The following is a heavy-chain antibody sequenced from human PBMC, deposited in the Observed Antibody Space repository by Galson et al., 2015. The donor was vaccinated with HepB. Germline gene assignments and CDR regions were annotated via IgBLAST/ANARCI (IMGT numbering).Heavy chain of an antibody. V-gene: IGHV3-23*01. J-gene: IGHJ4*02. CDR2: ISGSGGST. D-gene: IGHD6-13*01. CDR1: GFTFSSYA. Sequence: SLRLSCAASGFTFSSYAMSWVRQAPGKGLEWVSAISGSGGSTYYADSVKGRFTISRDNSKNTLYLQMNSLRAEDTAVYYCAKDPGRYSSSWYEYWGQGTLVTVSS. CDR3: AKDPGRYSSSWYEY.